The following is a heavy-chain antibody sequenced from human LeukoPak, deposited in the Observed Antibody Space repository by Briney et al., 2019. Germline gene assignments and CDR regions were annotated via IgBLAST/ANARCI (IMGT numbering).Heavy chain of an antibody. V-gene: IGHV3-13*01. CDR1: GFTFSDYD. J-gene: IGHJ4*02. CDR3: ARGGRYDSTGETFDY. D-gene: IGHD3-22*01. CDR2: IGTAGDT. Sequence: GGSLRLSCAASGFTFSDYDMHWVRQPAGKGLEWVSAIGTAGDTYYPGSVRGRFTISRENAKNSLFLQVNSPRAEDTAVYYCARGGRYDSTGETFDYWGQGILVTVSS.